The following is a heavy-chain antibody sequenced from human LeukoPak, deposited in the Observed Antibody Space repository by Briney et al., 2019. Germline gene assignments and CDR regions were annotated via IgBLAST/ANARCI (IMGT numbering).Heavy chain of an antibody. Sequence: ASVKESCKASGYTFTGYYMHSVRQAPGQGLEWMGRINPNSGGTSYAQKFQGRVTMTRDTSISTAYMELSRLRSDDTAVYYCARERTGGLKGVYFDYWGQGTLVTVSS. J-gene: IGHJ4*02. CDR3: ARERTGGLKGVYFDY. CDR1: GYTFTGYY. V-gene: IGHV1-2*06. D-gene: IGHD3-10*01. CDR2: INPNSGGT.